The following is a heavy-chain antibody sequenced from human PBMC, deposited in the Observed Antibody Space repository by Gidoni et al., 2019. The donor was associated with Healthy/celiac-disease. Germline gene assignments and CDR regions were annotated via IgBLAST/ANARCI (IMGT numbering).Heavy chain of an antibody. D-gene: IGHD1-7*01. V-gene: IGHV4-4*02. CDR2: IYHSGST. CDR1: RGSISSSNW. CDR3: ASVVTGTSRPFDY. Sequence: QVHLQESGPGLVKPSGTLSHTCAVSRGSISSSNWRSWVRQPPGKGLEWIGEIYHSGSTNYNPSLKLRVTISVDKSKNQFSLKLSSVTAADTAVYYCASVVTGTSRPFDYWGQGTLVTVSS. J-gene: IGHJ4*02.